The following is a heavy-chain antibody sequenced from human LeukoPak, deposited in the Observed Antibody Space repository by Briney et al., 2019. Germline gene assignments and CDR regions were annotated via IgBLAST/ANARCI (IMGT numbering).Heavy chain of an antibody. CDR3: VRDGTGDSSGWHL. J-gene: IGHJ4*02. CDR1: GGSISTFY. CDR2: MHTRGST. D-gene: IGHD6-19*01. V-gene: IGHV4-4*07. Sequence: SETLSLTCTVSGGSISTFYWGWIRQPAGKGLEWIGRMHTRGSTDYNPSLKSRVSMSVDTSQNQFFLRLRSVTAADTAVYYCVRDGTGDSSGWHLWGQGTLVTVSP.